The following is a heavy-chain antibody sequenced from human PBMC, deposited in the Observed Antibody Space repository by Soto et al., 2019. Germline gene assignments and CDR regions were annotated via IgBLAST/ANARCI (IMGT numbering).Heavy chain of an antibody. CDR2: INHSGST. CDR3: ARGRPTGYYYYYMDV. V-gene: IGHV4-34*01. CDR1: GGSFSGYY. D-gene: IGHD4-17*01. J-gene: IGHJ6*03. Sequence: PSETLSLTCAVYGGSFSGYYWSWIRQPPGKGLEWIGEINHSGSTNYNPSLKSRVTISVDTSKNQFSLKLSSVTAADTAVYYCARGRPTGYYYYYMDVWGKGTTVTVSS.